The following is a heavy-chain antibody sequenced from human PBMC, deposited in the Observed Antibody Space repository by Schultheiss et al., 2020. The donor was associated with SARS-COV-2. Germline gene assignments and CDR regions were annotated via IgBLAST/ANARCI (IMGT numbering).Heavy chain of an antibody. CDR1: GYTFTSYD. CDR3: ARGRGWLVRGSGWDYGMDV. D-gene: IGHD6-19*01. J-gene: IGHJ6*02. Sequence: ASVKVSCKASGYTFTSYDINWVRQATGQGLEWMGWMNPNSGNTGYAQKFQGRVTMTRNTSISTAYMELSSLRSEDTAVYYCARGRGWLVRGSGWDYGMDVWGQGTTVTVSS. V-gene: IGHV1-8*01. CDR2: MNPNSGNT.